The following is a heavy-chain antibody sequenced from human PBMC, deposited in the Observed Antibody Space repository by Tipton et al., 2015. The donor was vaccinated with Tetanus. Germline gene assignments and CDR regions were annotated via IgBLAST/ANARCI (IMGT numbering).Heavy chain of an antibody. CDR1: GGSLDGYY. J-gene: IGHJ5*02. CDR2: ISDSGRT. D-gene: IGHD3-16*01. CDR3: TRVLSGYDYVSWFDP. V-gene: IGHV4-34*09. Sequence: TLSLTCAVYGGSLDGYYWGWVRQSPGKGLEWVGEISDSGRTNYNPSLKSRVTISIDTSKNQFSLRLSSVTAADTAVYYCTRVLSGYDYVSWFDPWGQGTLVTVSS.